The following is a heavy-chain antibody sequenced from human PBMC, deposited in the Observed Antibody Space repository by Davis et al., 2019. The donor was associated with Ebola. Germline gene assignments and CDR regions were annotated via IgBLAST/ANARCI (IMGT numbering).Heavy chain of an antibody. V-gene: IGHV3-49*03. Sequence: PGGSLRLSCTASGFTFGDYGMSWFRQAPGKGLEWVGFIRSKTYGGTTEYAASVKGRFTISRDDSKSIAYLQMNSLKTEDTAVYYCASARLYSDYWGQGTLVTVSS. CDR1: GFTFGDYG. CDR2: IRSKTYGGTT. D-gene: IGHD4-11*01. J-gene: IGHJ4*02. CDR3: ASARLYSDY.